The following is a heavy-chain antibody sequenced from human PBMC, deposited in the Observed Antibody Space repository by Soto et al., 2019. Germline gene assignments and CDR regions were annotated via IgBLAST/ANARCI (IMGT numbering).Heavy chain of an antibody. Sequence: PSETLSLTCTVSGGSINSYWWSWIRQSAGKGLEWIGRVYSSGTTDYNPSLNSRATMSVETSKNQFSPKLSSVTAADTAVYYCARDIASYAYGEGYWGQGIQVTVSS. D-gene: IGHD2-21*01. CDR3: ARDIASYAYGEGY. CDR1: GGSINSYW. J-gene: IGHJ4*02. V-gene: IGHV4-4*07. CDR2: VYSSGTT.